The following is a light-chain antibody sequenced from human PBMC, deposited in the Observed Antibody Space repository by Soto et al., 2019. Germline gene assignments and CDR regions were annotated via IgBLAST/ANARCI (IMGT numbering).Light chain of an antibody. CDR1: QDISNY. CDR3: QQCDDVPLT. V-gene: IGKV1-33*01. J-gene: IGKJ4*01. Sequence: DIQMTQSPSSLSASVGDRVTITCQATQDISNYVNWYQHKTGEAPKLLIYDTSNLKTGAPSRFSGSGSGTDFSFTITSLQPEDIGTYYCQQCDDVPLTFGGGTKVDIK. CDR2: DTS.